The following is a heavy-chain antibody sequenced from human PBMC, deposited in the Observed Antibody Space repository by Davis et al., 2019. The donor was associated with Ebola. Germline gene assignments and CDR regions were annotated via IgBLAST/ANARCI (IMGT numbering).Heavy chain of an antibody. CDR1: GGSISGYY. CDR2: IYYSGST. Sequence: PSETLSLTCTVSGGSISGYYWGWVRQPPGKGLEWIGYIYYSGSTSYNPSLQTRLTMSVDTSKNQFSLRLTSVTAADTAIYYCAREGTGYWGQGILVTVSS. J-gene: IGHJ4*02. D-gene: IGHD2-15*01. CDR3: AREGTGY. V-gene: IGHV4-59*01.